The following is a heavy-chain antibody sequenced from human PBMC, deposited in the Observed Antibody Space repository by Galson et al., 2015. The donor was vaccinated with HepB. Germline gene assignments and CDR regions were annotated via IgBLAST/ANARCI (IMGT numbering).Heavy chain of an antibody. J-gene: IGHJ4*02. CDR1: GFTFSSYT. V-gene: IGHV3-48*01. CDR2: ISSSGSNI. CDR3: AKDPHSTTVTSLDY. Sequence: SLRLSCAASGFTFSSYTMNWVRQAPGKGLEWLSHISSSGSNIYYADSVKGRFTISRDNAQNSLYLQMNSLRAEDTAVYYCAKDPHSTTVTSLDYWGQGTLVTVSS. D-gene: IGHD4-17*01.